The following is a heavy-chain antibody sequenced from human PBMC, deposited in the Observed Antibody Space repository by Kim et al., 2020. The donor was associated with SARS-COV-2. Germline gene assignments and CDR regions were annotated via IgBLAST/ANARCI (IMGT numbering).Heavy chain of an antibody. J-gene: IGHJ5*02. CDR1: GYTFTSFG. CDR2: INPNDGDT. V-gene: IGHV1-18*01. Sequence: ASVKVSCKASGYTFTSFGISWVRQAPGQGLEWMGWINPNDGDTRYAQNFQGRGTLTTDTSTSTAYMELRSLRFDDTAVYYCARLRLGVATLGFDPWGQGTLVTVSS. CDR3: ARLRLGVATLGFDP. D-gene: IGHD3-3*01.